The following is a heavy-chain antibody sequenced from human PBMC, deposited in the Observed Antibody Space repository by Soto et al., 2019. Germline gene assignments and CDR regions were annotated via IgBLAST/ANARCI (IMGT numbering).Heavy chain of an antibody. D-gene: IGHD4-4*01. CDR3: ARAPTVALYNWFDP. CDR2: IIPILGIA. J-gene: IGHJ5*02. V-gene: IGHV1-69*02. Sequence: SVKVSCKASGGTFSSYTISWVRQAPGQGLEWMGRIIPILGIANYAQKFQGRVTITADKSTSTAYMELSSLRSEDTAVYYCARAPTVALYNWFDPWGQGTLVTVSS. CDR1: GGTFSSYT.